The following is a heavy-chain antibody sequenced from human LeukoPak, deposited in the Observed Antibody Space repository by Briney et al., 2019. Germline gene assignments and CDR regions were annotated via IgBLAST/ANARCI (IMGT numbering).Heavy chain of an antibody. CDR3: VRGAYSSSWLNFDY. CDR1: GFTFSSYG. J-gene: IGHJ4*02. V-gene: IGHV3-30*02. CDR2: IRYDGSNK. D-gene: IGHD6-13*01. Sequence: SGESLRLSCAASGFTFSSYGMHWVRQAPGKGLEWVAFIRYDGSNKYYADSVKGRFTVSRDNSKDTLYLQMNSLRAEDTAVYYCVRGAYSSSWLNFDYWGQGTLVTVSS.